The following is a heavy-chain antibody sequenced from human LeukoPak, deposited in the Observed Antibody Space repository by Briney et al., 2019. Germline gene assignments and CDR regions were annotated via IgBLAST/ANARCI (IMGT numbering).Heavy chain of an antibody. CDR2: MYYSGST. CDR3: ARPYYYDSRIDP. CDR1: GGSISSGDYY. V-gene: IGHV4-30-4*01. D-gene: IGHD3-22*01. J-gene: IGHJ5*02. Sequence: SQTLSLTCTVSGGSISSGDYYWSWIRQPPGKGLEWTAYMYYSGSTYYNPSLKSRVTMSADTSKNQLSLKLSSVTAADTAVYHCARPYYYDSRIDPWGQGILVTVSS.